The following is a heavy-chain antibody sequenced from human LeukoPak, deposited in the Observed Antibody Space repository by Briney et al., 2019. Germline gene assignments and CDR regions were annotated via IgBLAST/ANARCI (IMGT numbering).Heavy chain of an antibody. J-gene: IGHJ4*02. V-gene: IGHV5-10-1*01. D-gene: IGHD2-15*01. CDR2: IDPSDSYT. CDR3: ARHLGRCSGGSCYSLPTVDY. CDR1: GYSFTTYW. Sequence: GESLQISCKGSGYSFTTYWISWVRQMPGKGLEWMGRIDPSDSYTKYSPSFQGHVTISADKSISTAYLQWSSLKASDTAMYYCARHLGRCSGGSCYSLPTVDYWGQGTLLTVSS.